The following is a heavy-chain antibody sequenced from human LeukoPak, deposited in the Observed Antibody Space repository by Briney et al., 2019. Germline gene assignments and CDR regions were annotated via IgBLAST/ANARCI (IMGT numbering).Heavy chain of an antibody. D-gene: IGHD7-27*01. J-gene: IGHJ4*02. CDR2: ISAYNGNT. CDR1: GYTFTCYG. V-gene: IGHV1-18*01. Sequence: ASVKVSCKASGYTFTCYGISWVRQAPGQGLEWMGWISAYNGNTNYAQKLQGRVTMTTDTSTSTAYMELRSLRSDDTAVYYCARLRSLGKPYYFDYWGQGTLVTVSS. CDR3: ARLRSLGKPYYFDY.